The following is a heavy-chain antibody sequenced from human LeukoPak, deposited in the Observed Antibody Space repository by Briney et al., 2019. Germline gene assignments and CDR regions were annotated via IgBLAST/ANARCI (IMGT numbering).Heavy chain of an antibody. J-gene: IGHJ4*02. CDR2: IYPGDSDT. CDR1: GYSSTTSW. V-gene: IGHV5-51*01. CDR3: ARARFCSGGSCYAEN. Sequence: GESLKISCKGSGYSSTTSWIGWVRQMPGKGLEWMGIIYPGDSDTRYSPSFQGQVTISADKSITTAYLHWSSLKASDTAMYYCARARFCSGGSCYAENWGQGTPVTVSS. D-gene: IGHD2-15*01.